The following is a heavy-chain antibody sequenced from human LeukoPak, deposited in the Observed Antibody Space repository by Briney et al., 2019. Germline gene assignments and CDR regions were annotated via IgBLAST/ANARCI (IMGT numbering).Heavy chain of an antibody. J-gene: IGHJ4*02. V-gene: IGHV3-53*01. CDR3: ARGNWNYPFDY. CDR2: IYSGVST. CDR1: GFTVSSNY. Sequence: PGGSLRLSCAASGFTVSSNYMSWVRQAPGKGLEWVSVIYSGVSTYYADSVKGRFTISRDISKNTLYLQMNSLSAEDTAVYYCARGNWNYPFDYWGQGTLVTVSS. D-gene: IGHD1-7*01.